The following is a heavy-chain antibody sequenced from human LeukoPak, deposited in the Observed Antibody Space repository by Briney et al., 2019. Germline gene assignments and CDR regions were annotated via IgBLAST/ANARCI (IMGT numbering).Heavy chain of an antibody. CDR1: GFTFSSYS. CDR2: ISSSSSTI. Sequence: GGSLRLSCAASGFTFSSYSMTWVRQAPGKGLEWVSYISSSSSTIYYADSVKGRFTISRDNAKNSLYLQMNSLRAEDTAVYYCARVGTQYYYDSSGYSREFDYWGQGTLVTVSS. D-gene: IGHD3-22*01. J-gene: IGHJ4*02. V-gene: IGHV3-48*01. CDR3: ARVGTQYYYDSSGYSREFDY.